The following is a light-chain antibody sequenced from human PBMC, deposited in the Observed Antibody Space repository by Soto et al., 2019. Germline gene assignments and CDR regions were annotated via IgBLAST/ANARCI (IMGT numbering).Light chain of an antibody. CDR1: QSVSSK. CDR2: GAS. Sequence: IVMARSPTTLSVSPGSGSTLSCRASQSVSSKLAWYQQKPGQAPRLLIYGASNRATGIPDRFSGSGSGTDFTLTISRLEPEDFAVYSCQQYGSSGTFGPGTKVDIK. V-gene: IGKV3-20*01. CDR3: QQYGSSGT. J-gene: IGKJ1*01.